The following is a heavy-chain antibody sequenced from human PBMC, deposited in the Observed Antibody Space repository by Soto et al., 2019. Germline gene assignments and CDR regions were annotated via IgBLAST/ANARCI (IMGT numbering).Heavy chain of an antibody. J-gene: IGHJ4*02. Sequence: PGESLKVSWEDCGHSFSTYWIAWVRQMPGKGLEWMGIIYPGDSRNTYSPSFQGQVTISADKSISTAYLQWSSLKASDTAMYYCARHPYYFDSSGYVVPFDFWGQGTLVSVSS. D-gene: IGHD3-22*01. CDR3: ARHPYYFDSSGYVVPFDF. CDR2: IYPGDSRN. V-gene: IGHV5-51*01. CDR1: GHSFSTYW.